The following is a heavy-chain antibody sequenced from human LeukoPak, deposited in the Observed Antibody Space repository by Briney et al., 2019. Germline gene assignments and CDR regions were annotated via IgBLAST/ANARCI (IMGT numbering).Heavy chain of an antibody. Sequence: PGGSLRLSCAASGFTVSSNYMSWVRQAPGKGLEWVSVIYSGGSTYYADSVKGRFTISRDNSKNTLYLQMNSLRAEDTAVYYCARANLDHNTIFGVVIILSRFDYWGQGTLVTVSS. D-gene: IGHD3-3*01. CDR3: ARANLDHNTIFGVVIILSRFDY. CDR1: GFTVSSNY. V-gene: IGHV3-66*01. CDR2: IYSGGST. J-gene: IGHJ4*02.